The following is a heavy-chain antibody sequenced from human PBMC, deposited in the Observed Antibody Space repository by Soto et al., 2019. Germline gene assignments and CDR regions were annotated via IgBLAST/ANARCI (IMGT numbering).Heavy chain of an antibody. Sequence: PSETLSLTCTVSGGSISSSSYYWGWIRQPPGKGLEWIGSIYYSGSTYYNPSLKSRVTISVDTSKNQFSLKLSSVTAADTAVYYCARAVTIFYAFDIWGQGTMVTVSS. CDR1: GGSISSSSYY. J-gene: IGHJ3*02. V-gene: IGHV4-39*01. CDR3: ARAVTIFYAFDI. CDR2: IYYSGST. D-gene: IGHD3-3*01.